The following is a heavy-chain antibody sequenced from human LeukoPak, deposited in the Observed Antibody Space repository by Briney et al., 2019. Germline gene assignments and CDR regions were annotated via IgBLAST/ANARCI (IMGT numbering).Heavy chain of an antibody. CDR1: GGSINNYY. J-gene: IGHJ5*02. CDR3: ARHRSDTGGKKGVNWFDP. CDR2: IYFSGTT. Sequence: PSETLSLTCSVSGGSINNYYWSWIRQTPGKGLEWLGNIYFSGTTDYNSSLKSRLTISVDTFKNQLSLNLQSVTAADTATYYCARHRSDTGGKKGVNWFDPWGQGTLVTVSS. D-gene: IGHD4-23*01. V-gene: IGHV4-59*01.